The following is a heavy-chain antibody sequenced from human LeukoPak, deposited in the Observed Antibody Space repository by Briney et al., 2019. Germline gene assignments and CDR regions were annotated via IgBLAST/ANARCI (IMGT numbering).Heavy chain of an antibody. D-gene: IGHD5-18*01. Sequence: GGSLRLSCAASGFSFSSFGMHWVRQAPGKGLEWVTSIRYDGSRKHYTDSVKGRFTISRDNSKNTLYLQMNSLRAEDTAVYYCAKVSYGSYYFDYWGQGTLVTVSS. CDR3: AKVSYGSYYFDY. J-gene: IGHJ4*02. CDR1: GFSFSSFG. V-gene: IGHV3-30*02. CDR2: IRYDGSRK.